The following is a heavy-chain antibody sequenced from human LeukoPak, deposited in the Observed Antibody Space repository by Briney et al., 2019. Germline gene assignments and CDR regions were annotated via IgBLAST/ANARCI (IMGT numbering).Heavy chain of an antibody. Sequence: SETLSLTCTVSGGSISSYYWSWIREPPGKGLEWIGYIYYNGSPNYSPSLKSRVTLSIDTSMNQFSLKLSSVTAADTAVYYCARHIYRTFHFDYWGQGTLVTVSS. CDR1: GGSISSYY. CDR3: ARHIYRTFHFDY. CDR2: IYYNGSP. V-gene: IGHV4-59*08. J-gene: IGHJ4*02. D-gene: IGHD1-14*01.